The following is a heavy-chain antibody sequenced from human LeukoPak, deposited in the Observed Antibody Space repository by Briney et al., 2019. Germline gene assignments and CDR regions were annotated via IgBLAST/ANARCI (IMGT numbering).Heavy chain of an antibody. CDR2: IYYSGST. CDR1: GGSISSGDYY. J-gene: IGHJ6*02. CDR3: ARDLYYYGMDV. V-gene: IGHV4-30-4*01. Sequence: ASQTLSLTCTVPGGSISSGDYYWSWIRQPPGKGLEWIGYIYYSGSTYYNPSLKSRVTISVDTSKNQFSLKLSSVTAADTAVYYCARDLYYYGMDVWGQGTTVTVSS.